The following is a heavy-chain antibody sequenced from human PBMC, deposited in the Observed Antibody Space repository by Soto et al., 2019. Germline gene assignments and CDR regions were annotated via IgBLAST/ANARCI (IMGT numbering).Heavy chain of an antibody. CDR3: ARVSSSWYKAYFDY. D-gene: IGHD6-13*01. CDR2: IIPIFGTT. V-gene: IGHV1-69*12. Sequence: QVQLVQSGAEVKKPGSSVKVSCKASGGTFSNYAISWVRQAPGQGLEWMGGIIPIFGTTNYAQRFQGRVTITADEPTSTAYVVLRSLGSEATAVYYCARVSSSWYKAYFDYWGPGTLVTVSS. J-gene: IGHJ4*02. CDR1: GGTFSNYA.